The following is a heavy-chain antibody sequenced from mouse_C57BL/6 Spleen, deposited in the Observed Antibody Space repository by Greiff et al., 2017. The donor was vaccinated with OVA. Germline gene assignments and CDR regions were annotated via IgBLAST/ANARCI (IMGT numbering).Heavy chain of an antibody. J-gene: IGHJ4*01. CDR3: ARAFHDYDAGYAMDY. V-gene: IGHV1-59*01. Sequence: QVQLQQPGAELVRPGTSVKLSCKASGYTFTSYWMHWVKQRPGQGLEWIGVIDPSDSYTNYNQKFKGKATLTVDTSSSTAYMQLSSLTSEDSAVYYCARAFHDYDAGYAMDYWGQGTSVTVSS. CDR1: GYTFTSYW. D-gene: IGHD2-4*01. CDR2: IDPSDSYT.